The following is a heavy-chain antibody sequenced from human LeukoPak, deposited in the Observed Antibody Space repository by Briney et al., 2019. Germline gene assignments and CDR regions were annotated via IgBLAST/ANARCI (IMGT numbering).Heavy chain of an antibody. CDR3: ANLLRWEPY. Sequence: GRSLRLSCAASGFTFSSYGMHWVRQAPGKGLEWVAVISYDGSNKYYADSVKGRFTISRDNSKNTLYLQMNSLRAEDTAVYYCANLLRWEPYWGQGTLVTVSS. D-gene: IGHD4-23*01. V-gene: IGHV3-30*18. CDR1: GFTFSSYG. CDR2: ISYDGSNK. J-gene: IGHJ4*02.